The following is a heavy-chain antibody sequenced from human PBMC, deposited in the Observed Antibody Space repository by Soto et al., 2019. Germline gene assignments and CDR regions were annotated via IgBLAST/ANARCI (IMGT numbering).Heavy chain of an antibody. CDR1: GFTFSTYS. CDR3: ARVRDHLLLGHIDS. V-gene: IGHV3-21*02. J-gene: IGHJ4*02. Sequence: EVQLVESGGGLVKPGGSLRLSCAVSGFTFSTYSMNWVRQAPGKGLEWVSCISSGSSSTNIYYADSVKGRFTISRDNDNKSLFLQMNSLRAEDTAVYYCARVRDHLLLGHIDSWGPGILVTVSA. D-gene: IGHD2-2*01. CDR2: ISSGSSSTNI.